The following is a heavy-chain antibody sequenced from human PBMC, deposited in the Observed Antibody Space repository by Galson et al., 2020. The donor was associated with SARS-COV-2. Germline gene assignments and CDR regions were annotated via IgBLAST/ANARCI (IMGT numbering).Heavy chain of an antibody. CDR2: IDSSGNNI. D-gene: IGHD6-25*01. Sequence: GESLKISCAASGFTFSSYSMNWVRQAPGKGLEWVSSIDSSGNNIYYADSLKGRFTISRDNAKNSLYLQMNSLRGDDTAVYYCAPGRGLRYWGQGTLVTVSS. V-gene: IGHV3-21*01. J-gene: IGHJ4*02. CDR1: GFTFSSYS. CDR3: APGRGLRY.